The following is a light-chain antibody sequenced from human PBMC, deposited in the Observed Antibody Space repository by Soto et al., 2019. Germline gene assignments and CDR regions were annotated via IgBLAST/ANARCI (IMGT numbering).Light chain of an antibody. Sequence: SALTQPASVSGSPGQSITISCTGTSRDVGGYNYVSWYQQYPGKAPKLIIYEVSNRPSGVSYRFSGSKSGNTASLAISGLQAEDEADYYCSSYINNNSPVLFGGGTK. CDR1: SRDVGGYNY. CDR2: EVS. CDR3: SSYINNNSPVL. J-gene: IGLJ2*01. V-gene: IGLV2-14*01.